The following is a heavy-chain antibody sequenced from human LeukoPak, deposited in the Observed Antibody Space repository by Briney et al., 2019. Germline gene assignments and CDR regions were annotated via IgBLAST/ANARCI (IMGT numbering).Heavy chain of an antibody. Sequence: GGSLRLSCAASGFTFDDYAMHWVRQAPGKGLEWVSGISWNSGSIGYADSVKGRFTISRDNAKNSLYLQMNSLRAEDTALYYCAKDGEFGEFYFDYWGQGTLVTVSS. CDR1: GFTFDDYA. J-gene: IGHJ4*02. CDR2: ISWNSGSI. CDR3: AKDGEFGEFYFDY. D-gene: IGHD3-10*01. V-gene: IGHV3-9*01.